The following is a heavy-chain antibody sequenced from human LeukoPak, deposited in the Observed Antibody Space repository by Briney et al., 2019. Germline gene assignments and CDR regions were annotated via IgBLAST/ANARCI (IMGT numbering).Heavy chain of an antibody. Sequence: GGSLRLSCAASGFTFSSYAMSWVRQAPGKGLEWVSAISGSGGSTYYADSVKGRFTISRDNSKNTLYLQMNSLRAEDTAVYYCARDQSIAAAGIPYNWFDPWGQGTLVTVSS. J-gene: IGHJ5*02. V-gene: IGHV3-23*01. CDR1: GFTFSSYA. D-gene: IGHD6-13*01. CDR3: ARDQSIAAAGIPYNWFDP. CDR2: ISGSGGST.